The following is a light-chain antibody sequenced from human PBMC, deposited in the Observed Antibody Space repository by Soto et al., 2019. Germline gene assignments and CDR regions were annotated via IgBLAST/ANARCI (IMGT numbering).Light chain of an antibody. Sequence: EIVMTQSPNTLSVSPRERATLXXRASQSVNNYLAWYQQEPGTAPRXFIHCASNRATCIPDMFSGSGAATNFTLTIGRLEPEDFAVYYCQHYLVTPLTFDQGTKVDIK. V-gene: IGKV3-20*01. J-gene: IGKJ1*01. CDR1: QSVNNY. CDR3: QHYLVTPLT. CDR2: CAS.